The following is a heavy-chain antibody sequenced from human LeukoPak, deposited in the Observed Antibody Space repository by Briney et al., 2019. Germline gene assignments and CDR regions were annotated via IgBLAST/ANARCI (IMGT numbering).Heavy chain of an antibody. D-gene: IGHD3-10*01. J-gene: IGHJ4*02. CDR2: INHSGST. Sequence: SETLSLTCAVYGGSFSGYYWSWIRQPPGKGLEWIGEINHSGSTNYNPSLKSRVTISVDTSKNQFSLKLSSVTAADTAVYYCARAQPYGSGSYYNSYYFDYWGRGTLVTVSS. CDR1: GGSFSGYY. CDR3: ARAQPYGSGSYYNSYYFDY. V-gene: IGHV4-34*01.